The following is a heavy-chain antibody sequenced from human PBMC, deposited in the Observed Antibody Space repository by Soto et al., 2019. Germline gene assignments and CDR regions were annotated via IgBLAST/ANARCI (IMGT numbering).Heavy chain of an antibody. CDR3: AKDIDTHSSSWYNY. D-gene: IGHD6-13*01. Sequence: HPGGSLRLSCAASGFTFSSYAMSWVRQAPGKGLEWVSAISGSGGSTYYADSVKGRFTISRDNSKNTLYLQMNSLRAEDTAVYYCAKDIDTHSSSWYNYWGQGTLVTVSS. J-gene: IGHJ4*02. CDR1: GFTFSSYA. CDR2: ISGSGGST. V-gene: IGHV3-23*01.